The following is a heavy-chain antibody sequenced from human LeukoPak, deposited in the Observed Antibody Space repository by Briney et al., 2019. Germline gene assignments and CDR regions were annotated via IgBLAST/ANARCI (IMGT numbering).Heavy chain of an antibody. V-gene: IGHV3-64*02. J-gene: IGHJ6*02. CDR3: ARGGDLISPRYYYYGMDV. Sequence: GGSLRLSCAASGFTFSSYAMHWVRQAPGKGLEYVSAISSNGGSTYYADSVKGRFTISRDNSKNTLYLQMGGLRAEDMAVYYCARGGDLISPRYYYYGMDVWGQGTTVTVSS. CDR2: ISSNGGST. CDR1: GFTFSSYA. D-gene: IGHD3-16*01.